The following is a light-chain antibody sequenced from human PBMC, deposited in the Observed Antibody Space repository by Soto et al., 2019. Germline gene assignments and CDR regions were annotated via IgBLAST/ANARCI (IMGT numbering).Light chain of an antibody. CDR2: YDD. CDR1: SSSIGNNA. J-gene: IGLJ2*01. Sequence: QSALTQPPSVSEAPRQRVTISCSGSSSSIGNNAVNWYQQLPGKAPKLLIYYDDLLPSGVSDRFSGSKSGTSASLAISGLQSEDEADYYCAAWDDSLNGVVFGGGTKLTVL. V-gene: IGLV1-36*01. CDR3: AAWDDSLNGVV.